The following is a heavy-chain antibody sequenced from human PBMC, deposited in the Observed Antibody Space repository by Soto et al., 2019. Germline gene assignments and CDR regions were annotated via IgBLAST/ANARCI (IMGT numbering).Heavy chain of an antibody. CDR2: IYSCGST. Sequence: PGGSLRLSCAASGFTVSSNYMSWVRQAPGKGLEWVSVIYSCGSTYYADSVKGRFATSRDNSKNTLYLQMNSLRAEDTAVYYCARAGGEYSSSWQKDYWGQGTLVTVSS. CDR1: GFTVSSNY. V-gene: IGHV3-66*03. D-gene: IGHD6-13*01. J-gene: IGHJ4*02. CDR3: ARAGGEYSSSWQKDY.